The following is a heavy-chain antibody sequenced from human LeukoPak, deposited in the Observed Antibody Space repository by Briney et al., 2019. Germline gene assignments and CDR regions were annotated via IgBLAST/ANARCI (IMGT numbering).Heavy chain of an antibody. D-gene: IGHD5-24*01. CDR2: IWDDGSND. CDR1: GFTFCTYG. V-gene: IGHV3-33*01. J-gene: IGHJ4*02. Sequence: GGSLRHSFAASGFTFCTYGMHWVRQAPGKGLEWVAVIWDDGSNDSYSDSVKGQFAISRHNSKITRYLQMNSLRAEDTAVYYCARDSIRDAYNSDYFDFWGQGTLVTVSS. CDR3: ARDSIRDAYNSDYFDF.